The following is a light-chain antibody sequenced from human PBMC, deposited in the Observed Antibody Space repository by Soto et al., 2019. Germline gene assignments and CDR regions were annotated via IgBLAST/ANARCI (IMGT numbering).Light chain of an antibody. CDR1: QTISGW. CDR3: QQYTSDSPT. CDR2: DAS. Sequence: DLQMTQSPSTLSASVGDRVTITCRASQTISGWLAWYQQKPGKAPKLLIFDASILESGVPSRFSGSRSGTEFTLTIDSLQPDDFATYNCQQYTSDSPTFGQGTKVEI. V-gene: IGKV1-5*03. J-gene: IGKJ1*01.